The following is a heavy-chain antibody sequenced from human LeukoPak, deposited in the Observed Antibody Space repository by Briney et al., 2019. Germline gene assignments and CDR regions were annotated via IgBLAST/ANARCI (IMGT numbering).Heavy chain of an antibody. Sequence: ASVKVSCKASGYAFTGSYLHWVRQAPGQGREGMGWISPDSGGTNLAQKFRGRVTMTRDTSISTAYLELSSLTSDDSAVYYCARDVYSGGSHRFGPWGQGTLVTVSS. V-gene: IGHV1-2*02. CDR3: ARDVYSGGSHRFGP. CDR2: ISPDSGGT. D-gene: IGHD2-15*01. J-gene: IGHJ5*02. CDR1: GYAFTGSY.